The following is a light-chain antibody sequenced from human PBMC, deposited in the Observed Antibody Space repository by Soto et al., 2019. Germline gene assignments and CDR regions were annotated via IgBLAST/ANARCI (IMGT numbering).Light chain of an antibody. CDR2: KAS. V-gene: IGKV1-5*03. CDR3: QQYNTYST. CDR1: QTISSW. J-gene: IGKJ5*01. Sequence: DIQMTQSPSTLSGSVVDRVTITCLASQTISSWLAWYQQKPGKAPKLLIYKASTLKSGVPSRFSGSGSGTEFTLTISSLQPDDFATYYCQQYNTYSTFGQGTRLEIK.